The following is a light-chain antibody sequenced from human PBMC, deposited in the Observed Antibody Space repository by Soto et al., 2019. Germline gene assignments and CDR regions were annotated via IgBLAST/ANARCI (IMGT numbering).Light chain of an antibody. V-gene: IGKV3-20*01. CDR3: QRYGSSSLT. CDR1: QSVTTY. CDR2: GAS. Sequence: EIVLTQSPGTLSLSPGERATLSCRASQSVTTYLAWCQQKPGQAPRLLIYGASSRATGIPDRFSGSGSGTDFTLTISRLEPEDVAVYYCQRYGSSSLTFGGGTKVEIK. J-gene: IGKJ4*02.